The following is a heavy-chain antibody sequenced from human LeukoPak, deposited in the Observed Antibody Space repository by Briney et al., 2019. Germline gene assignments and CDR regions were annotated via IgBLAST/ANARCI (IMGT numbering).Heavy chain of an antibody. CDR3: ARDSVGYYDFWSGYSYAFDY. J-gene: IGHJ4*02. CDR1: GFTFSSYG. D-gene: IGHD3-3*01. V-gene: IGHV3-33*01. CDR2: IWYDGSNK. Sequence: PGGSLRLSCAASGFTFSSYGMHWVRQAPGKGLEWVAVIWYDGSNKYYADSVKGRFTISRDNSKNTLYLQMNSLRAEDTAVYYCARDSVGYYDFWSGYSYAFDYWGQGTLVTVSS.